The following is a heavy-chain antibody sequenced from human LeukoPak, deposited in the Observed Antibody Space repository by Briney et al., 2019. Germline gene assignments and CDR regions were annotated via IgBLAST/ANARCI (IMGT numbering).Heavy chain of an antibody. V-gene: IGHV4-59*01. CDR3: ARVGWAGTTDRHYYYYYYMDV. D-gene: IGHD1-1*01. CDR1: GGSISSYY. CDR2: IYYSGST. J-gene: IGHJ6*03. Sequence: SETLSLTCTISGGSISSYYWSWIRQPPGKGLEWIEYIYYSGSTNYNPSLKSRVTISVDTSKNQFSLKLSSVTAADTAVYYCARVGWAGTTDRHYYYYYYMDVWGKGTTVTISS.